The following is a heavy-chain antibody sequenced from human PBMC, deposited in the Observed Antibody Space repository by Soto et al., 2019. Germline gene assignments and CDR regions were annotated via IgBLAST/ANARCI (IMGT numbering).Heavy chain of an antibody. Sequence: EVQLVESGGGLVQPGGSLRLSCAASGFTVSSNYMSWVRQASGKGLEWVSVIYSGGSTYYADSVKGRFTISRHNSKNTLYLQLNSLRAEDTAVYDCARVVGSYIGFLDYGGQGSLVTVSS. CDR3: ARVVGSYIGFLDY. D-gene: IGHD1-26*01. J-gene: IGHJ4*02. CDR2: IYSGGST. V-gene: IGHV3-53*04. CDR1: GFTVSSNY.